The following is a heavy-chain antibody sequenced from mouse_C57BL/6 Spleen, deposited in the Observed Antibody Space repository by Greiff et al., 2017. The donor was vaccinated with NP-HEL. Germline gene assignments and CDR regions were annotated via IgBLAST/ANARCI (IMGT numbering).Heavy chain of an antibody. Sequence: VQLQQPGAELVRPGSSVKLSCKASGYTFTSYWMHWVKQRPIQGLEWIGNIDPSDSETHYNQKFKDKATLTVDKSASTAYMQLSSLTSEDSAVYYCARSNGKEFAYWGQGTLVTVSA. CDR2: IDPSDSET. CDR1: GYTFTSYW. CDR3: ARSNGKEFAY. D-gene: IGHD2-1*01. J-gene: IGHJ3*01. V-gene: IGHV1-52*01.